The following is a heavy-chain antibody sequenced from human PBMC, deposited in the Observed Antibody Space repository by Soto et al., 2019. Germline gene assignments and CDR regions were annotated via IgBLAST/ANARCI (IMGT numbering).Heavy chain of an antibody. V-gene: IGHV3-33*01. CDR1: GFTFSSYG. CDR3: ARDAGWVADY. CDR2: IWHDGRNK. Sequence: QVQLVESGGGVVQPGRSLRLSCAASGFTFSSYGIHWVRQAPGKGLEWVAFIWHDGRNKKHADSVKDRFTISRDNSKNTVYLEMDRLRAEDTAVYYCARDAGWVADYWGQGTLVTVSS. J-gene: IGHJ4*02.